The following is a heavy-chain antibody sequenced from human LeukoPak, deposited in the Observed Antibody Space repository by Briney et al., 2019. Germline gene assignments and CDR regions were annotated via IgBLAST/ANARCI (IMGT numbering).Heavy chain of an antibody. D-gene: IGHD4-17*01. CDR2: ISSSGSTI. V-gene: IGHV3-11*04. CDR1: GFTFSDYY. J-gene: IGHJ4*02. Sequence: PGGSRRLSCAASGFTFSDYYMSWIRQAPGKGLEWVSYISSSGSTIYYADSVKGRFTISRDNSKNTLYLQMNSLRAEDTAVYYCAKLLTVTTGYDYWGQGTLVTVSS. CDR3: AKLLTVTTGYDY.